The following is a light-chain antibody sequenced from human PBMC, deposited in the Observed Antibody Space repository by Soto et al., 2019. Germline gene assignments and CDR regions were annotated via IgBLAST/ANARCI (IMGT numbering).Light chain of an antibody. Sequence: DMQMSQSPSTLSASVGGRVTITCRASQGTGGWLAWYQPTPGKAPKLLIYQTSTLEGGGPPRFIGSGSETEFTLTISILQPDDFATYYCQQYSSYSTFGQGTKVDI. CDR3: QQYSSYST. CDR1: QGTGGW. V-gene: IGKV1-5*03. J-gene: IGKJ1*01. CDR2: QTS.